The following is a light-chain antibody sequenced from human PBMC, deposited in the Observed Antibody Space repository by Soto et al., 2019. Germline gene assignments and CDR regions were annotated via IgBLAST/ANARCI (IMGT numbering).Light chain of an antibody. CDR2: KAS. V-gene: IGKV1-5*03. CDR1: QSISSW. CDR3: QQYNSYWT. Sequence: DIQMTQSPSTLSASVGDRVTITCRASQSISSWLAWYQQKPGKAPKLLIYKASSLESGVPSRFSGSGSGTEFTLTISSLQSDDFATYYWQQYNSYWTFGQGTKVEIK. J-gene: IGKJ1*01.